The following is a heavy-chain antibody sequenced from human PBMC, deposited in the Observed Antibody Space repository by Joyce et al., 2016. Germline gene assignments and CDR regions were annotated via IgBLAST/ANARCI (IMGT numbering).Heavy chain of an antibody. J-gene: IGHJ2*01. D-gene: IGHD2-15*01. CDR2: IYYTGTT. Sequence: QLQLQESGPGLVKPSETLSLTCIVSSGSINSNSYFWGWIRQSPGKGLEWIGNIYYTGTTHYNPSLKSRITISADTSKNQFSLKLTSVTAADTALYYCARMVLGYCSGGTCYPAWYFDLWGPVTLVTVSS. CDR3: ARMVLGYCSGGTCYPAWYFDL. V-gene: IGHV4-39*01. CDR1: SGSINSNSYF.